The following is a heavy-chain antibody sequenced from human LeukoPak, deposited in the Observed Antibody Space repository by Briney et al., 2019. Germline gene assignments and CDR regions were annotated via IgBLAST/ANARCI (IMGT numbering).Heavy chain of an antibody. CDR3: AKDGTVPGQAGRTTTKKYFDY. J-gene: IGHJ4*02. D-gene: IGHD6-19*01. V-gene: IGHV3-23*01. CDR1: GFTFSSSA. CDR2: ISTSGGST. Sequence: GGSLRLSCAASGFTFSSSAMSWVRQAPGKGLKWVSGISTSGGSTYYSDSVKGRFTISRDNSKNTLYLQVNSLRTEDTAVYYCAKDGTVPGQAGRTTTKKYFDYWGQGTLVTVSS.